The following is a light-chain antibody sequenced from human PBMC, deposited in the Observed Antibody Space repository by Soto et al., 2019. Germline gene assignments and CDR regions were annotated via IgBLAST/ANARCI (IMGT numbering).Light chain of an antibody. V-gene: IGKV1-5*03. CDR2: KAS. CDR3: QQYNSYPVT. J-gene: IGKJ1*01. CDR1: QRISSW. Sequence: DIQMTQSPSTLSASVGDRVTITCRASQRISSWLAWYQQKPGKAPKLLIYKASSLESGVPSRFSGSGSGTEFTLTISSLQPDDFATYYCQQYNSYPVTFGQGTKVEIK.